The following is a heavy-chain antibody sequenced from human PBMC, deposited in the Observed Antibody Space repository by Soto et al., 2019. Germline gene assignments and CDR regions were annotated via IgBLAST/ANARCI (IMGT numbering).Heavy chain of an antibody. Sequence: TLSLTCTASVGSISSYYWSWIRQAPGKGLEWIGYIYYSGSTNYNPSLKSRVTISVDTSKNQFSLKLSSVTAADTAVYYCAREYCSGGSCYDYFDYWGQGTLVTVSS. V-gene: IGHV4-59*01. CDR2: IYYSGST. CDR3: AREYCSGGSCYDYFDY. J-gene: IGHJ4*02. D-gene: IGHD2-15*01. CDR1: VGSISSYY.